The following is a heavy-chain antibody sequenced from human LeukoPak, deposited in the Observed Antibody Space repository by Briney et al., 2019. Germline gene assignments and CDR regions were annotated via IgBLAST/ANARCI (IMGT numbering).Heavy chain of an antibody. J-gene: IGHJ3*02. Sequence: PSETLSLTCNVSGGSITTNYWTWVRQPAGKGLEWIGRIYASGSTNYNPSLKSRVSMSVDTSNNQFSLKLSSVTAADTAMYYCARYSMIIRGAYVFDIWGQGTMVFVSS. CDR2: IYASGST. CDR3: ARYSMIIRGAYVFDI. CDR1: GGSITTNY. D-gene: IGHD3-10*01. V-gene: IGHV4-4*07.